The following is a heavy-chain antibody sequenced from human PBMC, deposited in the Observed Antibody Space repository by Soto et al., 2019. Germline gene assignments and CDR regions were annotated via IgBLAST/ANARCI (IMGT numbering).Heavy chain of an antibody. D-gene: IGHD2-15*01. Sequence: SETLSLTCTVSGGSISSGDYYWNWIRQHPGKGLEWIGYIYYIGSTYYNPSLKSRVTISVDTSKNQFSLRLSSVTAADTAVYYCASRYCSGGSCRLFGWFDPWGQGTMVTVYS. CDR1: GGSISSGDYY. V-gene: IGHV4-31*03. CDR2: IYYIGST. CDR3: ASRYCSGGSCRLFGWFDP. J-gene: IGHJ5*02.